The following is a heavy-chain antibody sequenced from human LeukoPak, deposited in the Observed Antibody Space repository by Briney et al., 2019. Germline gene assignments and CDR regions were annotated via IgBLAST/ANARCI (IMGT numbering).Heavy chain of an antibody. D-gene: IGHD3-22*01. CDR2: MSYSGST. V-gene: IGHV4-39*01. Sequence: SETLSLTCTVSGDSIRSSSYYWGWIRQPPGKGLEWIGSMSYSGSTYYNSSLKSRVTISVDTSKNQFSLKVSSVTAADTAVYYCARPLADSSGYFDYWGQGTLVTDSS. CDR3: ARPLADSSGYFDY. J-gene: IGHJ4*02. CDR1: GDSIRSSSYY.